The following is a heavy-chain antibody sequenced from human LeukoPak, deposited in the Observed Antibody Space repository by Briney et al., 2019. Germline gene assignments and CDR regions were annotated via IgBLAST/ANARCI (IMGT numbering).Heavy chain of an antibody. CDR3: ARDFSSSSTVYYYYYMGG. J-gene: IGHJ6*03. CDR1: GGSISSYY. Sequence: PSETLSLTCTVSGGSISSYYWSWIRQPPGKGLEWIGYIYYSGTTYYNPSLKSRVTISLDTSKNQFSLKLSSVTAADTAIYYCARDFSSSSTVYYYYYMGGWGKGTTVTVSS. CDR2: IYYSGTT. D-gene: IGHD6-6*01. V-gene: IGHV4-59*12.